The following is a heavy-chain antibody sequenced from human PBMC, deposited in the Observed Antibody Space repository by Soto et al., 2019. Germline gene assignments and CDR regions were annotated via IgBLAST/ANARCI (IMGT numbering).Heavy chain of an antibody. CDR2: ISSSSSYI. D-gene: IGHD3-3*01. V-gene: IGHV3-21*01. J-gene: IGHJ3*02. CDR1: GFTFSSYS. CDR3: ASPSAYYDLPDAFDI. Sequence: GGSLRLSCAASGFTFSSYSMNWVRQAPGKGLEWVSSISSSSSYIYYADSVKGRFTISRDNAKNSLYLQMNSLRAEDTAVYYCASPSAYYDLPDAFDIWGQGTMVTVSS.